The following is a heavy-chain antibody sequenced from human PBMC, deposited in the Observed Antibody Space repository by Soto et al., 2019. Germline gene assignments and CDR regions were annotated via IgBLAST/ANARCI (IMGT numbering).Heavy chain of an antibody. V-gene: IGHV4-34*01. J-gene: IGHJ6*02. CDR1: GGSFSGYY. Sequence: QVQLQQWGAGLLKPSETLSLTCAVYGGSFSGYYWSWIRQPPGKGLEWIGEINHSGSTNYNPSLKSRVTISVDTSKNQFSLKLRSVTAADTAVYYCARGKKGSTREWGMDVWGQGTTVTVSS. D-gene: IGHD2-2*01. CDR2: INHSGST. CDR3: ARGKKGSTREWGMDV.